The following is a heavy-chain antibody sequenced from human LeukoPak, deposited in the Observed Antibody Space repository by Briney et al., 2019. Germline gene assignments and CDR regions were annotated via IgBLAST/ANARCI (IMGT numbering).Heavy chain of an antibody. CDR3: AREGIVVVPAAIRYFDY. V-gene: IGHV1-18*01. CDR1: GYTFTSYG. CDR2: ISAYNGNT. D-gene: IGHD2-2*02. Sequence: AAVKVSCKASGYTFTSYGISWVRQAPGQGLGWMGGISAYNGNTNDAQKLQGRVTMTTDTSTSTAYMELRSLRSDDTAVYYCAREGIVVVPAAIRYFDYWGQGTLVTVSS. J-gene: IGHJ4*02.